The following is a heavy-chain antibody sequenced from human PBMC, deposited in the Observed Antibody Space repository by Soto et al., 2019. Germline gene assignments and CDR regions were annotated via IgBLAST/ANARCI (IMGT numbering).Heavy chain of an antibody. Sequence: SVKVSCKASGFTFTSSAVQWVRQARGQRLEWIGWIVVGSGNTNYAQKFQERVTITRDMSTSTAYMGLSSLRSEDTAVYYCAADVSLVEMATTWGQGTLVTVSS. CDR1: GFTFTSSA. CDR3: AADVSLVEMATT. J-gene: IGHJ4*02. V-gene: IGHV1-58*01. CDR2: IVVGSGNT. D-gene: IGHD1-1*01.